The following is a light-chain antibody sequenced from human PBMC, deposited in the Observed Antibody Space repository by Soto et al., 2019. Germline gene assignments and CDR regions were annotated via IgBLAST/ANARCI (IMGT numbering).Light chain of an antibody. Sequence: EIVMTQSPATLSVSPGGRATLPCRSSQSVGSNLAWYQQKPGQAPRLLIYGASTRATGIPARFSGSGSGTEFTLTISSLQSEDFAVYYCQQYNNWPRTFGQGTKVDI. J-gene: IGKJ1*01. V-gene: IGKV3-15*01. CDR1: QSVGSN. CDR3: QQYNNWPRT. CDR2: GAS.